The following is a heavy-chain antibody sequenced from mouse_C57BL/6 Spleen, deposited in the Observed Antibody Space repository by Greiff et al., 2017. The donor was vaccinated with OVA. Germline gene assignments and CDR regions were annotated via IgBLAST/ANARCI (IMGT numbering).Heavy chain of an antibody. CDR2: INPSTGGT. J-gene: IGHJ4*01. V-gene: IGHV1-42*01. Sequence: EVQLQQSGPELVKPGASVKISCKASGYSFTGYYMNWVKQSPEKSLEWIGEINPSTGGTTYNQKFKAKATVTVDKSSSTAYMQLKSLTSEDSAVYYCARDYYDLYYAMDDWGQGTSVTVSS. D-gene: IGHD2-4*01. CDR1: GYSFTGYY. CDR3: ARDYYDLYYAMDD.